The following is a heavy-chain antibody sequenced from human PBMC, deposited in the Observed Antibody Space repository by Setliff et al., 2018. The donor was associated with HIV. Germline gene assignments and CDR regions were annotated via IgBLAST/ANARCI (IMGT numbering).Heavy chain of an antibody. Sequence: SETLSLTCSVYGGSISRGGRYWGWIRQHPGRGLEWLGYVYYTGESFYKPSLGGRVTILQDKSKNQFSLELRSVTAADTAVYYCASATVGGASPFDSWGPGTLVTGSS. CDR3: ASATVGGASPFDS. D-gene: IGHD4-4*01. J-gene: IGHJ4*02. CDR2: VYYTGES. V-gene: IGHV4-31*02. CDR1: GGSISRGGRY.